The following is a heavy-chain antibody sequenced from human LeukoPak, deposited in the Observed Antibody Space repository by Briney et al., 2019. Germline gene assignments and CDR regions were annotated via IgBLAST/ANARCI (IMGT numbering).Heavy chain of an antibody. V-gene: IGHV1-69*06. J-gene: IGHJ4*02. CDR3: ARDLIVPDAMTGSGSYSTDY. CDR1: GGTFSSYA. D-gene: IGHD3-10*01. CDR2: IIPIFGTA. Sequence: ASVKVSCKASGGTFSSYAISWVRQAPGQGLEWMGGIIPIFGTANYAQKFQGRVTITADKSTSTAYMELSSLRSEDTAVYYCARDLIVPDAMTGSGSYSTDYWGQGTLATVSS.